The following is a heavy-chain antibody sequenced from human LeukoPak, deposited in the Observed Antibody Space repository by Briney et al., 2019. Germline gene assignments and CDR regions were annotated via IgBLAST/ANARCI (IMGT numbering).Heavy chain of an antibody. CDR3: ARSPVLDRNDWSFAD. CDR2: SYSGGDT. D-gene: IGHD1-1*01. CDR1: GFTVSRNY. Sequence: SGGSLRLSCAASGFTVSRNYMSWVRQAPGKGLEWVSVSYSGGDTYYPDSVKGRFTVSRDNPKNTVYLQMNSLRAEDTAVYFCARSPVLDRNDWSFADWGQGTLVTVS. V-gene: IGHV3-53*01. J-gene: IGHJ4*02.